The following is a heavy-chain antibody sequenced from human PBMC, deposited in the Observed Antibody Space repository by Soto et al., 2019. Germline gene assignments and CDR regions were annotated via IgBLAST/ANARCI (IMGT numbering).Heavy chain of an antibody. CDR2: INHSGST. D-gene: IGHD3-10*01. CDR1: GGSFSGYY. J-gene: IGHJ6*02. CDR3: ARSFSDYYGTNYYYGMDV. V-gene: IGHV4-34*01. Sequence: SETLSLTCAVYGGSFSGYYWSWIRQPPGKGLEWIGEINHSGSTNYNPSLKSRVTISVDTSKNQFSLKLSSVTAADTAVYYCARSFSDYYGTNYYYGMDVWGQGTTVTVSS.